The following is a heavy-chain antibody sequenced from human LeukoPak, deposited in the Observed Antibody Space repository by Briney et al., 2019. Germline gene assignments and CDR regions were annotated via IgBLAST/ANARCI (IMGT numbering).Heavy chain of an antibody. D-gene: IGHD1-14*01. CDR1: GFPFSSYG. CDR2: IWYDGSNQ. Sequence: HPGGSLRLSCAASGFPFSSYGMHWVRQAPGKGLEWVAVIWYDGSNQYYADSVKGRFTISRDNANNTLYLQMNTLRAAATAVYYCAKLFTGGGQGTLVTLP. J-gene: IGHJ4*02. CDR3: AKLFTG. V-gene: IGHV3-33*06.